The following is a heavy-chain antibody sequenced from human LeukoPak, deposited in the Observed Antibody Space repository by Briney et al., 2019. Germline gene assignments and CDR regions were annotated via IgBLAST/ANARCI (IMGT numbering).Heavy chain of an antibody. CDR3: ARYASTAFDI. J-gene: IGHJ3*02. Sequence: SETLSLTCAVYGGSFSGYYWSWIRQPPGKGLEWIGEINHSGSTNYNPSLKSRVTMSVDTSKNQFSLKLSSVTAADTAVYYCARYASTAFDIWGQGTMVTVSS. V-gene: IGHV4-34*10. CDR2: INHSGST. CDR1: GGSFSGYY.